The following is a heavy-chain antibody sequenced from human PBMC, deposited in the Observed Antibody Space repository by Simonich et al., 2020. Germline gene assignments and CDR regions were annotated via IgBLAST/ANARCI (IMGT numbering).Heavy chain of an antibody. J-gene: IGHJ4*02. V-gene: IGHV2-5*02. CDR2: IYWDDYK. Sequence: QITLKESGPTLVKPTQTLTLTCTFSGFSLSTSGVGVGWIRRPPGKALDWLALIYWDDYKRYSPSLKSRLTITKDTSKNQVVLTMTNMDPVDTATYYCARTRQEYNWKALPDYWGQGTLVTVSS. D-gene: IGHD1-20*01. CDR1: GFSLSTSGVG. CDR3: ARTRQEYNWKALPDY.